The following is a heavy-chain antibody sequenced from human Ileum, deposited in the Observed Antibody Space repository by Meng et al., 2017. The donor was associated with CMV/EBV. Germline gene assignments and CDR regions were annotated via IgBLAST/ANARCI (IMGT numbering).Heavy chain of an antibody. D-gene: IGHD1-1*01. Sequence: TLKEAVATLGKPTRTRTQVSTCSGFSVGAGGGGSGCMRGHPRTPLEWLALIYCSNDKRYSPSLKSSLTITKDTSKNQEVLTTTNMDSVDTAKYICARRDYTYNHLNFWGQGTLVTVSS. CDR1: GFSVGAGGGG. J-gene: IGHJ4*02. CDR2: IYCSNDK. CDR3: ARRDYTYNHLNF. V-gene: IGHV2-5*01.